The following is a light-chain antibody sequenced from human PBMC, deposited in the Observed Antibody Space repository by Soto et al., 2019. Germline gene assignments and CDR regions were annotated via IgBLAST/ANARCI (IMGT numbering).Light chain of an antibody. J-gene: IGKJ5*01. CDR3: QQYGSSEII. Sequence: VLTESPGTLSFSPGDRATLFCTARQSLTNPYIAWYQQKPGQAPRPVIYDISSRATGIPDRFSGSLSGTDFTLTITRLETEDFAVFYCQQYGSSEIIFGQGTRLEI. CDR1: QSLTNPY. V-gene: IGKV3-20*01. CDR2: DIS.